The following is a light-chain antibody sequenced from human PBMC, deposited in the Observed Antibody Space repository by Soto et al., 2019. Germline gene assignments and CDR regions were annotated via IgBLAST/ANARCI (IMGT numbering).Light chain of an antibody. CDR3: LQYGSAQET. CDR1: QSVSSS. Sequence: EMVVTQSPGTLSLSTGERATLACRASQSVSSSLVWYQQKPGQAHRLLIYGASSRATGIPDRFSGSGSGTDFTLTISRLEPEDLAVYYCLQYGSAQETFGQGTKVAIK. CDR2: GAS. V-gene: IGKV3-20*01. J-gene: IGKJ1*01.